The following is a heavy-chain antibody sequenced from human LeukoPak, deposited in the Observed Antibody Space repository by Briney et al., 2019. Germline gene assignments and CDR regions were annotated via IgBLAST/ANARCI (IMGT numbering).Heavy chain of an antibody. CDR2: IYYSGNT. CDR3: ARHAASGLYYDTN. V-gene: IGHV4-59*08. D-gene: IGHD3-22*01. Sequence: SETLSLTCTVSGGSISSYYWSWIRQPPGKGLEWIGYIYYSGNTVYNPSLESRVTISVDTSNNQFTLKLNSVTAADTAVYYCARHAASGLYYDTNWGQGTLVTGSS. CDR1: GGSISSYY. J-gene: IGHJ4*02.